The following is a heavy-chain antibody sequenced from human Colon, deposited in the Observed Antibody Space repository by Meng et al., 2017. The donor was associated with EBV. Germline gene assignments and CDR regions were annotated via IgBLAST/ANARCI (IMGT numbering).Heavy chain of an antibody. D-gene: IGHD4-17*01. V-gene: IGHV3-53*01. CDR3: ARYGDYAPKD. J-gene: IGHJ4*02. CDR1: GFTVSSNY. CDR2: IYSGGGT. Sequence: GQLVESGGGLIQPGGSLRLSCEASGFTVSSNYMTWVRQAPGKGLEWVSVIYSGGGTYLADSVKGRFTISRDNSKNTLYLQMNSLRAEDTAVYYCARYGDYAPKDWGQGTLVTVSS.